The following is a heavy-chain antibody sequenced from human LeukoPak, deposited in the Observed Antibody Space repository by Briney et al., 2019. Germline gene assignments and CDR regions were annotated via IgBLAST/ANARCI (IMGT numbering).Heavy chain of an antibody. Sequence: GGSLRLSCAASGFTFSSYGMHWVRQAPGKGLEWVAFIRYDGSNKYYADSVKGRFTISRDNSKNTLYLQMNSLRAEDTAVYYWEKEVAGRVDYGGRGPGFTVSS. CDR3: EKEVAGRVDY. CDR2: IRYDGSNK. D-gene: IGHD6-19*01. J-gene: IGHJ4*02. CDR1: GFTFSSYG. V-gene: IGHV3-30*02.